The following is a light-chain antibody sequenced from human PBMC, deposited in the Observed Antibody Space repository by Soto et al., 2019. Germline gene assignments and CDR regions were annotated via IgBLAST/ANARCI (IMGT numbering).Light chain of an antibody. J-gene: IGLJ3*02. CDR3: CSYAGSSTSL. CDR2: EVS. Sequence: QSALTQPASVSGSPGQSITISCTGTSSDVGSYNLVSWYQQHPGKAPKLMMYEVSKRPSGVSNRFSGSKSGNTASLTISGLQAEDEADYYCCSYAGSSTSLFGGGTKLTVL. V-gene: IGLV2-23*02. CDR1: SSDVGSYNL.